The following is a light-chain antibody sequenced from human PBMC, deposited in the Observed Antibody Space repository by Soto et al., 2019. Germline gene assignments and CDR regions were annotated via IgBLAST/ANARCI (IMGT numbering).Light chain of an antibody. J-gene: IGKJ1*01. V-gene: IGKV3-15*01. CDR1: QSVSSN. CDR3: QQYNEWPLWT. Sequence: EIVMTQSPATLSVSPGERATLSCRASQSVSSNLAWYQQKPGQAPRLLIYGASTRATGIPARFSGSGSGTDFTLTISSLQSEDFAVYYCQQYNEWPLWTFGQGTKVDIK. CDR2: GAS.